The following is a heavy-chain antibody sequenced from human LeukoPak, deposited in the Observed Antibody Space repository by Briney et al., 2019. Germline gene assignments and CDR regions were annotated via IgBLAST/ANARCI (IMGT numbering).Heavy chain of an antibody. D-gene: IGHD6-19*01. V-gene: IGHV3-23*01. CDR3: AKIAVSGLWYFDL. CDR2: ISVGGDYI. Sequence: PGGSLRLSCAASGFTFSNAWMSWVRQAPGKGLEWVSSISVGGDYIYYADSVRGRFTISRDNSKSTLYLQMNSLRAEDTAVYYCAKIAVSGLWYFDLWGRGTLVTVS. J-gene: IGHJ2*01. CDR1: GFTFSNAW.